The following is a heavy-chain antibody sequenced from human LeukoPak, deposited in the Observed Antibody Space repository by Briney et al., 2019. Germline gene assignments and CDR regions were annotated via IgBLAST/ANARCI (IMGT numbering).Heavy chain of an antibody. J-gene: IGHJ4*02. D-gene: IGHD3-3*01. V-gene: IGHV1-2*02. CDR1: GYTFTDYY. CDR3: TRLFLERSQNHDY. Sequence: HGASVTVSCKASGYTFTDYYIHWVRQAPGQGLEWMGWIDPKSGGTRYAQKFQGRVTMTRDTSISTAYMELSRLSSDDTAVFYCTRLFLERSQNHDYWGQGTLVTVSS. CDR2: IDPKSGGT.